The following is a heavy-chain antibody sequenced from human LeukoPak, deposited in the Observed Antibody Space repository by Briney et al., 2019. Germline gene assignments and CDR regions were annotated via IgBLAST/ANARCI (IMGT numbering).Heavy chain of an antibody. V-gene: IGHV3-21*01. Sequence: PGGSLRLSCAASGFTFSLFTMNWVRQAPGKGLEWVSSISSNSIYIYYADSMKGRFTISRDDAKNSLYLQMNSVRAEDTAVYYCARHRYYYASGSYYSRVGVDVWGQGTTVTVSS. CDR1: GFTFSLFT. D-gene: IGHD3-10*01. CDR3: ARHRYYYASGSYYSRVGVDV. CDR2: ISSNSIYI. J-gene: IGHJ6*02.